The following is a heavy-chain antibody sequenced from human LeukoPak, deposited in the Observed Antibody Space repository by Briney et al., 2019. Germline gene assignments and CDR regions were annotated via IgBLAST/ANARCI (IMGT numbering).Heavy chain of an antibody. Sequence: SETLSLTCAVYCGSFSGYYWSWIRQPPGKGLEWIGEINDIGNTNYDPSLRSRVTISVDTSKNQFSLSLTSATAADTAVYFCARLGSVGYYNYQYMDIWGNGTTVTVSS. CDR3: ARLGSVGYYNYQYMDI. J-gene: IGHJ6*03. CDR2: INDIGNT. CDR1: CGSFSGYY. D-gene: IGHD3-10*01. V-gene: IGHV4-34*01.